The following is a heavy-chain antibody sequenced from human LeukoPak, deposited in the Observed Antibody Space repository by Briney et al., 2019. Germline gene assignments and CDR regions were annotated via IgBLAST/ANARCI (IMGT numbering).Heavy chain of an antibody. CDR2: ISAYNGNT. J-gene: IGHJ6*03. V-gene: IGHV1-18*01. D-gene: IGHD5-18*01. Sequence: GASVKVSCKASGYTFTSYGISWVRQAPGQGLEWMGWISAYNGNTNYAQKLQGRVTMTTDTSTSTAYMELRSLRSDDTAVYYCARDGGYSYCYLLYYYMDVWGKGTTVTVSS. CDR3: ARDGGYSYCYLLYYYMDV. CDR1: GYTFTSYG.